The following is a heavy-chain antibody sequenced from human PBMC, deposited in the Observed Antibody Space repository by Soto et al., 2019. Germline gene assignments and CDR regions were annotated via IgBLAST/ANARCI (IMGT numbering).Heavy chain of an antibody. V-gene: IGHV2-5*01. CDR1: GISLSTSGVG. J-gene: IGHJ3*02. CDR3: ARGLASLPVFAFDI. CDR2: VYWNDDA. Sequence: QITLKGSGPTLVKPTQTLTLTCTLSGISLSTSGVGLGWIRQTPGKALEWLALVYWNDDAHYSPSLRSRLTITKDTSKNQAVLTMTNMDPVDTATYYCARGLASLPVFAFDIWGQGTVVTGSS.